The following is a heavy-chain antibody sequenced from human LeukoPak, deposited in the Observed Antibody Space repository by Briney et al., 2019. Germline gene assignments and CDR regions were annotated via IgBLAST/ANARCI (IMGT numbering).Heavy chain of an antibody. CDR2: ISYDGSNK. D-gene: IGHD2-2*01. J-gene: IGHJ4*02. V-gene: IGHV3-30-3*01. CDR3: ARDDIPEYAKQFDY. Sequence: GRSLRLSCAASGFTFSSYAMHWVRQAPGKGLEWVAVISYDGSNKYYADSVKGRFTISRDNSKNTLYLQMNSLRAEDTAVYYCARDDIPEYAKQFDYWGQGTLVTVSS. CDR1: GFTFSSYA.